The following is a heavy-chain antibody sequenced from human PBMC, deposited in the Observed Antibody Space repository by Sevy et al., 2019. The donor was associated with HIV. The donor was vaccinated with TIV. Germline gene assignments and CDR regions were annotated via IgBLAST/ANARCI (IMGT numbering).Heavy chain of an antibody. CDR2: IKSKTDGGTT. Sequence: GGSLRLSCAASGFTFSNAWMSWVHQAPGKGLEWVGRIKSKTDGGTTDYAAPVKGRFTISRDDSKNTLYLQMNSLKTEDTAVYYCTRDPTVTTNDYWGQGTLVTVSS. CDR3: TRDPTVTTNDY. D-gene: IGHD4-17*01. CDR1: GFTFSNAW. V-gene: IGHV3-15*01. J-gene: IGHJ4*02.